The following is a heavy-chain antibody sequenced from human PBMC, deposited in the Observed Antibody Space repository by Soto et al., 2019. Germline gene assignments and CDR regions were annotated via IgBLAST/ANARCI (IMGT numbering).Heavy chain of an antibody. V-gene: IGHV1-18*01. CDR3: ARGRYGDY. CDR2: ISAHNGNT. Sequence: QVHLVQSGAEVKKPGASVKVSCKGSGYAFTTYGITWVRQSPGQGLEGRGWISAHNGNTNYAQKLQGRVTVTRDTSPSTAYMELRSLRSDDTDVYYCARGRYGDYWGQGALVTVSS. J-gene: IGHJ4*02. CDR1: GYAFTTYG. D-gene: IGHD1-1*01.